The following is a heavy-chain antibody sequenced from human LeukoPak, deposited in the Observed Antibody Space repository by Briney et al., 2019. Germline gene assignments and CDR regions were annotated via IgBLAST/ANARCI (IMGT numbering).Heavy chain of an antibody. Sequence: ASVKVSCKASGYTFTSYAMHWVRQAPGQRLEWMGWISGLNGNTNYAEKFQGRVTVTTDTMTTDTSTTTAYMELRSLTSDDTAVYYCARGLMREYKTGWYMHHFDNWGQGTLVTVSP. CDR3: ARGLMREYKTGWYMHHFDN. V-gene: IGHV1-3*01. J-gene: IGHJ4*02. CDR1: GYTFTSYA. CDR2: ISGLNGNT. D-gene: IGHD6-19*01.